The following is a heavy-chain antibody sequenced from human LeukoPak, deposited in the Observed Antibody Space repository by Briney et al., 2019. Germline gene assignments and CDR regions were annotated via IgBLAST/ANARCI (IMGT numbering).Heavy chain of an antibody. D-gene: IGHD6-19*01. V-gene: IGHV3-30*18. CDR1: GFTFSSYG. CDR3: AKSGAGAVPYYFDY. CDR2: ISYDGSNK. Sequence: PGGSLRLSCAASGFTFSSYGMHWVRQAPGKGLEWVAVISYDGSNKYYADSVKGRFTISRDNSKNTLYLQMNSLRAEDTAVYYCAKSGAGAVPYYFDYWGQGTLVTVSS. J-gene: IGHJ4*02.